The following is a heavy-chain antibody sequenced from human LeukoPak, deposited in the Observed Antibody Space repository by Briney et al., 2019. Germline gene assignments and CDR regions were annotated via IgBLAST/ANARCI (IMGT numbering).Heavy chain of an antibody. D-gene: IGHD6-19*01. CDR2: IWYVGSNK. CDR3: ARFLYSSGLDY. CDR1: GFTFSSYG. V-gene: IGHV3-33*01. J-gene: IGHJ4*02. Sequence: QSGGSLRLSCAASGFTFSSYGMHWVRQAPGKGLEWVAVIWYVGSNKYYADSVKGRFTISRDNSKNTLSLQMNSLRAEDTAVYYCARFLYSSGLDYWGQGTLVAVSS.